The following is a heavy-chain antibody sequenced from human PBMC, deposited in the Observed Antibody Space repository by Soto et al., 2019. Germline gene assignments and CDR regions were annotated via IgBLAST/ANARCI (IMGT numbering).Heavy chain of an antibody. J-gene: IGHJ5*02. CDR1: GGSFSGYY. CDR2: INHSGST. D-gene: IGHD2-2*01. V-gene: IGHV4-34*01. Sequence: PSETLSLTCAVYGGSFSGYYWSWIRQPPGKGLEWIGEINHSGSTNYNPSLKSRVTISVDTSKNQFSLKLSSVTAADTAVYYCARGAQSVPAAYSDWFDPWGQGTLVTVS. CDR3: ARGAQSVPAAYSDWFDP.